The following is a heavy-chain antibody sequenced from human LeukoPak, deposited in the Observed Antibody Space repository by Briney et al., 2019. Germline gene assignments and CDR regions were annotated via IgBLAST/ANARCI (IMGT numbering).Heavy chain of an antibody. CDR2: IDPSDSYT. V-gene: IGHV5-10-1*01. CDR1: GYSFTSYW. J-gene: IGHJ5*02. D-gene: IGHD2-21*02. Sequence: GESPKISCKGSGYSFTSYWISWVRQMPGKGLEWMGRIDPSDSYTNYSPSFQGHVTISADKSISTAYLQWSSLKASDTAMYYCARHSNCGGDCSDWFDPWGQGTLVTVST. CDR3: ARHSNCGGDCSDWFDP.